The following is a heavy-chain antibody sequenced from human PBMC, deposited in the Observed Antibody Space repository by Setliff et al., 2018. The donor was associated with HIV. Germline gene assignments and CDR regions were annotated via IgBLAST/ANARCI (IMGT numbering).Heavy chain of an antibody. V-gene: IGHV4-4*08. CDR1: GGSISGYY. J-gene: IGHJ4*02. CDR2: IYTSGST. CDR3: ARGDYNSGSNRFDY. D-gene: IGHD3-10*01. Sequence: SETLSLTCTVSGGSISGYYWSWIRQPPGKGLEWIGYIYTSGSTNYNPSLKSRVTISVDTSKNQFSLKLSSVTAADTAVYYCARGDYNSGSNRFDYWGQGTPVTVSS.